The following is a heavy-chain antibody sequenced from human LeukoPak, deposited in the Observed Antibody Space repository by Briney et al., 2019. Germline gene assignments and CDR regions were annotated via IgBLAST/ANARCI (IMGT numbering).Heavy chain of an antibody. CDR1: GFTFSSYA. CDR3: AKDLELGGSL. J-gene: IGHJ4*02. CDR2: ISVSGGST. Sequence: PGGSLRLSCAASGFTFSSYAMSWVRQAPGKGLEWVSAISVSGGSTNYADSVKGRFTISRDNSKNTLYLQMNSLRAEDTAVYYCAKDLELGGSLWGQGTLVTVSS. V-gene: IGHV3-23*01. D-gene: IGHD1-26*01.